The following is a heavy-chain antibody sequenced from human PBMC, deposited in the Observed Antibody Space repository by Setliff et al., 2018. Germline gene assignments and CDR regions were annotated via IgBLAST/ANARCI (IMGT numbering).Heavy chain of an antibody. V-gene: IGHV1-2*06. CDR1: GYTFTGYY. CDR3: ARVRSSSWLVVNWSDP. Sequence: ASVKVSCKASGYTFTGYYMHWVRQAPGQGLEWMGRINPNSGGTNYAQKFQGRVTMTRDTSISTAYMELSRLRSDDTAVYYCARVRSSSWLVVNWSDPWGQGTLVTVSS. CDR2: INPNSGGT. J-gene: IGHJ5*02. D-gene: IGHD6-13*01.